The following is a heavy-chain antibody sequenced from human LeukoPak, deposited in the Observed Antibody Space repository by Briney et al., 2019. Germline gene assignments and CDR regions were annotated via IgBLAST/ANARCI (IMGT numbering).Heavy chain of an antibody. V-gene: IGHV4-34*01. CDR2: INHSGST. D-gene: IGHD6-19*01. CDR1: GGSFSGYY. Sequence: SETLSLTCAVYGGSFSGYYWSWLRQPPGKGLEWIGEINHSGSTNYNPSLKSRVTISVDTSKNQFSLKLSSVTAADTAVYYCARVGWGGYYGMDVWGQGTTVTVSS. J-gene: IGHJ6*02. CDR3: ARVGWGGYYGMDV.